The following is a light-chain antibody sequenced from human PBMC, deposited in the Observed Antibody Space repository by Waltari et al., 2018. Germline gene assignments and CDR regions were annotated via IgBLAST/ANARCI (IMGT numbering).Light chain of an antibody. CDR1: SPHIGSNF. J-gene: IGLJ2*01. V-gene: IGLV1-47*01. CDR3: AAWDDSLSGPV. CDR2: RNN. Sequence: QSVLTQPPSASGTPGQRGTISCSGSSPHIGSNFVYWYQQLPGTAPKLLIYRNNQRPSGVPDRFSGSKSGTSASLAISGLRSEDEADYYCAAWDDSLSGPVFGGGTKMTVL.